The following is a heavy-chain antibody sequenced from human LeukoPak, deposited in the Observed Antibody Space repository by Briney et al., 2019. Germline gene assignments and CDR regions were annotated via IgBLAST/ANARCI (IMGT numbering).Heavy chain of an antibody. D-gene: IGHD1-26*01. CDR3: ARDLYGSGSYLL. J-gene: IGHJ4*02. Sequence: GGSLRLSCAASGFTFSSYSMNWVRQAPGKGLEWVSSISSSSSYIYYADSVKGRFTISRDNAKNSLYLQMNSLRAEDTAVYYCARDLYGSGSYLLWGQGTLVTVSS. CDR2: ISSSSSYI. CDR1: GFTFSSYS. V-gene: IGHV3-21*01.